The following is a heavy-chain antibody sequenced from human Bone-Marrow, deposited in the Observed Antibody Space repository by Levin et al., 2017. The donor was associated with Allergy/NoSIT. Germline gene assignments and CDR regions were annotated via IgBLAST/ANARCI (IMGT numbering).Heavy chain of an antibody. D-gene: IGHD6-6*01. CDR1: GFTFDDYA. CDR3: AKGGSSPPEDEPPFDY. J-gene: IGHJ4*02. CDR2: ISWNSGSI. V-gene: IGHV3-9*01. Sequence: GGSLRLSCAASGFTFDDYAMHWVRQAPGKGLEWVSGISWNSGSIGYADSVKGRFTISRDNAKNSLYLQMNSLRAEDTALYYCAKGGSSPPEDEPPFDYWGQGTLVTVSS.